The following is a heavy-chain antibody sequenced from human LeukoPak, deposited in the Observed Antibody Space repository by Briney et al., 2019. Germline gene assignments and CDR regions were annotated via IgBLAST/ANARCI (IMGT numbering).Heavy chain of an antibody. CDR2: INPGDGTT. CDR3: ARDRQDFYNGMDV. CDR1: GYTFTTSY. J-gene: IGHJ6*02. V-gene: IGHV1-46*01. Sequence: ASVKVSCKASGYTFTTSYIHWMRQAPGQGLEWMGVINPGDGTTTYAQKFQGRVTMTRDTSTSTVYMELSSLRSEDTAVYFCARDRQDFYNGMDVWGQGTTVTLSS.